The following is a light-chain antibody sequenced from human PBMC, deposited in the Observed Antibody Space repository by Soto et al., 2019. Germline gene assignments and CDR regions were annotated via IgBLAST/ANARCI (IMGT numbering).Light chain of an antibody. CDR3: QQYGTSPLT. CDR2: GAS. V-gene: IGKV3-20*01. CDR1: QRSDSNH. Sequence: EVVLTQSPGTLSLSPGERATLSCRASQRSDSNHLAWYQQKPGQAPRLLIYGASSRITGVPDRFSGRGSGTDLTITISRLEPEDFEVYYCQQYGTSPLTFGQGTKVDIK. J-gene: IGKJ1*01.